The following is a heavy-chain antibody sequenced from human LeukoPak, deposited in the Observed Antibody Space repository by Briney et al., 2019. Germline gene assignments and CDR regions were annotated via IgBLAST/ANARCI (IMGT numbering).Heavy chain of an antibody. D-gene: IGHD3-16*01. V-gene: IGHV3-9*01. CDR3: VKDSTYYYDSTGFFDY. CDR1: GFTFSSYG. J-gene: IGHJ4*02. Sequence: GGSLRLSCAASGFTFSSYGMHWVRHAPGKGLQWVSSISWNSVVIGYADSVKGRFTISRDNGKNSLYLQMNSLRPEDTALYYCVKDSTYYYDSTGFFDYWGQGILVTVSS. CDR2: ISWNSVVI.